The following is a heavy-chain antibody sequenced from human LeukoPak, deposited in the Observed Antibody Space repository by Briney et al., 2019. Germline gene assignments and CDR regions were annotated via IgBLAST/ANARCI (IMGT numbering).Heavy chain of an antibody. CDR2: ISTRGDFT. CDR1: GFTFSSYA. CDR3: AGCSGGSCYSRGKYGVDV. V-gene: IGHV3-23*01. J-gene: IGHJ6*02. Sequence: PGGSLRLSCATSGFTFSSYAMNWVRQAPGKGLEGVSFISTRGDFTYYAASVKGRFTVSRDNSKNTLYLQMNSLRADDTAVYYCAGCSGGSCYSRGKYGVDVWGQGTTVIVSS. D-gene: IGHD2-15*01.